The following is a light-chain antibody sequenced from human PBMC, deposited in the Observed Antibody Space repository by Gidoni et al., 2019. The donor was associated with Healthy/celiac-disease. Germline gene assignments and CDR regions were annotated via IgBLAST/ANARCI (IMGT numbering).Light chain of an antibody. V-gene: IGKV3-20*01. CDR1: QSVSSSY. J-gene: IGKJ4*01. CDR3: QQYGSSPLT. CDR2: GAS. Sequence: DIVLTQSPGTLSFSPGERAPLSCRASQSVSSSYLAWYQQKPGQAPRLLIYGASSRATGIPDRFSGSGSGTDFTLTISRLEPEDLAVYYCQQYGSSPLTFGGGTKVEIK.